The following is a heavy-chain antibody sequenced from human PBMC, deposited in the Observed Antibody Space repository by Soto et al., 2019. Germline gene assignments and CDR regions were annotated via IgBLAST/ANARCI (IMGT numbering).Heavy chain of an antibody. CDR3: APRHRFGEFRADFAY. CDR1: GFSLSTSGVG. Sequence: QITLKESGPTLVKPTQTLTLTCTFSGFSLSTSGVGVGWIRQPPGKALEWLALIYWDDDKRYSPSLRSRLTNXXTXSXNHVDLKMTHMDPVATATYYCAPRHRFGEFRADFAYWGQGTLVTVSS. J-gene: IGHJ4*02. V-gene: IGHV2-5*02. CDR2: IYWDDDK. D-gene: IGHD3-10*01.